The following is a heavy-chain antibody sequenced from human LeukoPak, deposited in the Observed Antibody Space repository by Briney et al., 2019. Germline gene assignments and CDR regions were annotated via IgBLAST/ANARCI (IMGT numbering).Heavy chain of an antibody. D-gene: IGHD5-24*01. V-gene: IGHV3-23*01. Sequence: GGSLRLSCAASGFTFSNHGMNWVRQAPGKGLEWVSSISGSGSGGSTYYADSVKGRFTISRDNSKNTLYLQMNSLRVEDTAVYYCAKSGYNRFDYWGQGTLVTVSS. CDR2: ISGSGSGGST. CDR3: AKSGYNRFDY. J-gene: IGHJ4*02. CDR1: GFTFSNHG.